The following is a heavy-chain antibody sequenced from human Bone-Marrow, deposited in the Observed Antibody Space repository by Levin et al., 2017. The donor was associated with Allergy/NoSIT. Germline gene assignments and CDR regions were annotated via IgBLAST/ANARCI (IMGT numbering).Heavy chain of an antibody. J-gene: IGHJ3*02. V-gene: IGHV3-15*01. CDR1: GFTFSNAW. CDR3: TTSRVYLWSDVFDI. Sequence: GESLKISCEASGFTFSNAWVDWVRQAPGKGLEWVGRVKTETDGGTTDYAAPVKGRFTVSRDDSKNTLFLQMNSLKTEDTAVYYCTTSRVYLWSDVFDIWGRGTMVTVSS. CDR2: VKTETDGGTT. D-gene: IGHD6-6*01.